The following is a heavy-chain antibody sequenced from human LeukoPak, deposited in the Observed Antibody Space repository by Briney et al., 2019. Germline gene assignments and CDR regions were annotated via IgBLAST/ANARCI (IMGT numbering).Heavy chain of an antibody. J-gene: IGHJ3*02. CDR3: ARGGGGEAFDI. D-gene: IGHD2-21*01. CDR1: GFPFTAYG. CDR2: IHYDGSNK. V-gene: IGHV3-30*02. Sequence: PGGSLRLSCAASGFPFTAYGMQWIRQAPGKGLEWVSFIHYDGSNKYYADSVKGRFTISRDNSKNTLFLQMHSLRPGDTAVYYCARGGGGEAFDIWGQGAMVTVSS.